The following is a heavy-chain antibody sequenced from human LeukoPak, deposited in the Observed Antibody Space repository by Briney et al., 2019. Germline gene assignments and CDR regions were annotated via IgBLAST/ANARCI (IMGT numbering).Heavy chain of an antibody. CDR3: GVGYSSGGTCYQHTSAQNMDV. Sequence: ASVKVSCKPSGPTFTNSDINWVRQATGQGLEWMGWMNPNSGDTGYVQKCQRRVTITRNTSINTAYMELSSLRSEDTAVYYGGVGYSSGGTCYQHTSAQNMDVWGKGTTVTVSS. D-gene: IGHD2-15*01. CDR2: MNPNSGDT. V-gene: IGHV1-8*03. CDR1: GPTFTNSD. J-gene: IGHJ6*03.